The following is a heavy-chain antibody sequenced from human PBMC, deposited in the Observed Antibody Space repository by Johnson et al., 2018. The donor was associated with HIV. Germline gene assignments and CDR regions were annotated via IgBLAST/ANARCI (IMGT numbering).Heavy chain of an antibody. D-gene: IGHD1-26*01. CDR1: GFTFSSYA. CDR3: ARDRGYLDAVDI. CDR2: ISYDGSNK. Sequence: VQLVESGEGVVQPGRSLRLSCAASGFTFSSYAMHWVRQAPGKGLEWVAVISYDGSNKYYADSVKGRFTISRDNSKNTLYLQMNSLRAEDTAVFYCARDRGYLDAVDIWGQGTMVTVSS. J-gene: IGHJ3*02. V-gene: IGHV3-30-3*01.